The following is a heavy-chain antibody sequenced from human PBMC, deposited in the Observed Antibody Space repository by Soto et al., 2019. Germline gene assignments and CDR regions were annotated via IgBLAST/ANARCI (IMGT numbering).Heavy chain of an antibody. CDR3: TRDRPYYYETSGYSYY. J-gene: IGHJ4*02. Sequence: PGGSLRLSCTASGFTFDDYAMSWVRQAPGKGLEWVGFIRGKAYGGTTEYAAPVKGRFTISRDDSKSIAYLQMNSLKTEDTAVYYCTRDRPYYYETSGYSYYWGQGTLVTVSS. V-gene: IGHV3-49*04. D-gene: IGHD3-22*01. CDR1: GFTFDDYA. CDR2: IRGKAYGGTT.